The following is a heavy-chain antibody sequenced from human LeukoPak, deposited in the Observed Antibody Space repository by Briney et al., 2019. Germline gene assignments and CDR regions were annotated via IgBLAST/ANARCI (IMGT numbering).Heavy chain of an antibody. CDR3: ARVLEWFGESRPIDY. J-gene: IGHJ4*02. CDR1: GFTVSSNY. Sequence: GGSLRLSCAASGFTVSSNYMSWVRQAPGKGLEWVSVIYSGGSTYYADSVKGRFTISRDNSKNTLYLQMNSLRAEDTAVYYCARVLEWFGESRPIDYWGQGTLVTVSS. D-gene: IGHD3-10*01. V-gene: IGHV3-53*01. CDR2: IYSGGST.